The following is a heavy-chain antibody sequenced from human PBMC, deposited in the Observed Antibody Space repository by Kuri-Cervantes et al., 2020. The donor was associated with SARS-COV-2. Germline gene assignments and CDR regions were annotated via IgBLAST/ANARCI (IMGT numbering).Heavy chain of an antibody. Sequence: GGSLRLSCAASQFTFSSYSMNWVRQAPGKGLEWVASIGSGGSFIKYADSVKGRFTISRDNAKNSLLLQMNSLRPEDTALYFCAKAGGRSSVVTAKSYFDYWGQGTLVTVSS. J-gene: IGHJ4*02. CDR3: AKAGGRSSVVTAKSYFDY. D-gene: IGHD2-21*02. V-gene: IGHV3-21*04. CDR1: QFTFSSYS. CDR2: IGSGGSFI.